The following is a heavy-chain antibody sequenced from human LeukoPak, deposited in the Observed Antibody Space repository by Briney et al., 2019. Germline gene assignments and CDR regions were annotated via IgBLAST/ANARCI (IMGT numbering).Heavy chain of an antibody. J-gene: IGHJ2*01. CDR3: ARVIGYGCSEWYFDL. D-gene: IGHD5-18*01. V-gene: IGHV4-30-4*01. CDR1: GGSISSGDYY. CDR2: IYYSGST. Sequence: SETLSLTCTVSGGSISSGDYYWSWIRQPPGKGLEWIGYIYYSGSTYYNPSLKSRVTISVDTSKNQFSLQLSSVTAADTAVYYCARVIGYGCSEWYFDLWGRGTLVTVSS.